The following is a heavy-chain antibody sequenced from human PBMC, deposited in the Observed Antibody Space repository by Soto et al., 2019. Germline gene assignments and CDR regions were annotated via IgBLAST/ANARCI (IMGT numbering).Heavy chain of an antibody. CDR2: IYSGGST. Sequence: GGSLRLSCAASGFTVSSNYMSWVRQAPGKGLEWVSVIYSGGSTYYADSVKGRFTISRDNSKNTLYLQMNSLRAEDTAVYYCARGYYGSGSYYNRLGYWGQGTLVTVSS. CDR3: ARGYYGSGSYYNRLGY. J-gene: IGHJ4*02. CDR1: GFTVSSNY. V-gene: IGHV3-66*01. D-gene: IGHD3-10*01.